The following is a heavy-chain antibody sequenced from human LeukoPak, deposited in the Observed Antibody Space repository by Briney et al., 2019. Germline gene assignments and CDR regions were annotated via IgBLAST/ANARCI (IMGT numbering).Heavy chain of an antibody. Sequence: GGSLRLSCGAYVFTFNNHGIQWVRQAPGKGLEWVASIWDDGSDKYSADSVRGRFTISRDNSKEILYLQMKSLRTVDTPVYYCAKDAANLLYYFDYWGQGALVTVSS. CDR3: AKDAANLLYYFDY. CDR2: IWDDGSDK. CDR1: VFTFNNHG. V-gene: IGHV3-30*02. D-gene: IGHD2-15*01. J-gene: IGHJ4*02.